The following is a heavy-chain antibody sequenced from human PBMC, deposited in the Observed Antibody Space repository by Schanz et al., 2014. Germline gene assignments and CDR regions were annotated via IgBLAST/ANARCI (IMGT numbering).Heavy chain of an antibody. CDR1: EFTFSTDA. CDR2: ISASGGDT. Sequence: DVHLLESGGGLGQPGGSLRLSCAASEFTFSTDAMSWVRQAPGKGLEWLSVISASGGDTYYADSVKGRFTISRDNSKNTLYLQMNSLRAEDTAVYYCAKVRYSSGWRGDYFDEWGQGTLXTVAS. V-gene: IGHV3-23*01. D-gene: IGHD6-25*01. CDR3: AKVRYSSGWRGDYFDE. J-gene: IGHJ4*02.